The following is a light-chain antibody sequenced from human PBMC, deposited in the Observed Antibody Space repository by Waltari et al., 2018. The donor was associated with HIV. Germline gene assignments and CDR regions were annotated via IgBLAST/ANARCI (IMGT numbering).Light chain of an antibody. V-gene: IGLV2-14*01. CDR1: SSDVGGYNY. CDR3: ASYTANHTVM. J-gene: IGLJ3*02. Sequence: QSALTQPASVSGSPGQSITISCTGTSSDVGGYNYVSWYQHHPGNAPKLIIYEVSYRPSGVSDRFSGSKSGNTASLTISGLQTEDEADYYCASYTANHTVMFGGGTKVTVL. CDR2: EVS.